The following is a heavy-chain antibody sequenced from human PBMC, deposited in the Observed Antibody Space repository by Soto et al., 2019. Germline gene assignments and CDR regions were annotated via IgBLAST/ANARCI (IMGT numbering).Heavy chain of an antibody. CDR1: GGTFSSYA. V-gene: IGHV1-69*01. CDR3: ARGGSGPQGGYFQH. D-gene: IGHD3-3*01. Sequence: QVQLVQSGAEVKKPGSSVKVSCTASGGTFSSYAISWVRQAPGQGLEWMGGIIPIFGTANYAQKFQGRVTITADESTSTAYMELSSLRSEDTAVYYCARGGSGPQGGYFQHWGQGTLVTVSS. J-gene: IGHJ1*01. CDR2: IIPIFGTA.